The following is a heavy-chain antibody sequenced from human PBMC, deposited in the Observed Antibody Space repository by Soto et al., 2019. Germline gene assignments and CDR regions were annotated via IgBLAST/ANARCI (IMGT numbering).Heavy chain of an antibody. CDR3: ARQRTSVVTQAYFDV. D-gene: IGHD2-21*02. V-gene: IGHV4-39*01. CDR1: GDTISTRSYY. J-gene: IGHJ4*02. CDR2: IYYSGST. Sequence: SQTLSHSCTGTGDTISTRSYYLCWILQPPEKGLELIGSIYYSGSTYNNPSLRSRVSMSIDTSKDQFSLKLKSVTAADTARYFCARQRTSVVTQAYFDVWGPGSLVTVS.